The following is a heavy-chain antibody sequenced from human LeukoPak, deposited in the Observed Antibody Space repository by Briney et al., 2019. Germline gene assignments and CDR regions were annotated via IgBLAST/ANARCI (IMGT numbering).Heavy chain of an antibody. CDR2: ISYDGSSK. V-gene: IGHV3-30*03. D-gene: IGHD5-24*01. Sequence: GGSLRLSCAASGFTFSSCGIHWVRQAPGKGLEWVAVISYDGSSKYYADSVKGRFTISRDNAKNSLYLQMNSLRDEDTAVYYCARASFQRWLQLGGDWGRGALVTVSS. CDR1: GFTFSSCG. J-gene: IGHJ4*02. CDR3: ARASFQRWLQLGGD.